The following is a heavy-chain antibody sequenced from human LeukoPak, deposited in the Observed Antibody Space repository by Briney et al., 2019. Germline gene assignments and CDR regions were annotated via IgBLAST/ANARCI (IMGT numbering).Heavy chain of an antibody. CDR2: IYTSGST. CDR1: GGSISSYY. D-gene: IGHD6-19*01. Sequence: PSETLSLTCTVSGGSISSYYWSWIRQPAGKGLEWIGRIYTSGSTNYNPSLKSRVTMSVDTSKNQFSLKLSSVTAADTAVYYCGRDQSEQWLGDAFDIWGQGTMVTVSS. CDR3: GRDQSEQWLGDAFDI. J-gene: IGHJ3*02. V-gene: IGHV4-4*07.